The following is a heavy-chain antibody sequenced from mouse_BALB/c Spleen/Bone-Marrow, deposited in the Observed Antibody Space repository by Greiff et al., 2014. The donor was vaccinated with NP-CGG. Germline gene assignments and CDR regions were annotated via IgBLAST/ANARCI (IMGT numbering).Heavy chain of an antibody. CDR1: GFNIKDTY. CDR2: IDPANGNT. D-gene: IGHD1-1*01. CDR3: ATYYYGSSWGFAY. Sequence: DVQLQESGAGLVKPGASVKLSCTASGFNIKDTYMHWVKQRPEQGLEWIGRIDPANGNTKYDPKFQGKATITADTSSNTAYLQLSSLTSEDTAVYYCATYYYGSSWGFAYWGQGTLVTVSA. V-gene: IGHV14-3*02. J-gene: IGHJ3*01.